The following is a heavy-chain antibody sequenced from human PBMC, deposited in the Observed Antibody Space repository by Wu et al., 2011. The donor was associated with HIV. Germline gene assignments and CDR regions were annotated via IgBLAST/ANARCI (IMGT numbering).Heavy chain of an antibody. D-gene: IGHD2-21*01. CDR2: IMPVFSST. J-gene: IGHJ4*02. Sequence: QVQLVQSGAEVKKPGSSVKVSCETSEDTFNKYSISWVRQAPGQGLEWMGRIMPVFSSTNYAQKFQGRVTITADESTGTAYMELSGLTSEDTAVYYCARDLGGDEDYWGQGTLVTVSA. CDR1: EDTFNKYS. CDR3: ARDLGGDEDY. V-gene: IGHV1-69*15.